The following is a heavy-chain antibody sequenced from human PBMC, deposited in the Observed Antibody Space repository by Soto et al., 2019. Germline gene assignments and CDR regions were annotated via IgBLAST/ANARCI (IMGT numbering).Heavy chain of an antibody. CDR2: MCPRDSDT. CDR1: GYNFITYC. CDR3: ARRAFCGGDCTARPQDYYGMDV. D-gene: IGHD2-21*02. V-gene: IGHV5-51*03. J-gene: IGHJ6*02. Sequence: EVQLVQSGAEVKKSGESLKISCKGSGYNFITYCVVWVRQMPGKGLEWVGIMCPRDSDTRYSPSSQGQVTISADKSITTAYLQWSSLKASDTAIYYCARRAFCGGDCTARPQDYYGMDVWGQGTAVTVSS.